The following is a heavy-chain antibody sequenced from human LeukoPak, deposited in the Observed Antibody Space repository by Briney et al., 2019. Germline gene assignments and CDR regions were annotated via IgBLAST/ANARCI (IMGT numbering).Heavy chain of an antibody. CDR2: IWFDGSNE. CDR1: GFTFRSYG. Sequence: PGGSLKLSCAASGFTFRSYGLHWVRQAPGKGLEWVAVIWFDGSNEYYADSVKGRSTISRDNSKNTLYLQMNSLRGEDTAVYYCAKDRDYGSGSYPIDYWGQGTLVTVSS. CDR3: AKDRDYGSGSYPIDY. D-gene: IGHD3-10*01. J-gene: IGHJ4*02. V-gene: IGHV3-33*06.